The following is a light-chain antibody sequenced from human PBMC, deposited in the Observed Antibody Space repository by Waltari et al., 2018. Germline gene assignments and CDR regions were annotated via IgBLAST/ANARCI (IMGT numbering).Light chain of an antibody. CDR3: MLSYSGVCM. Sequence: QAVVTQEPSLTVSPGGTVTLTCGSLPAPATSGPHSYWFPQKPGQAPRTLIFDTDKKHSWTPARFSASLLGGKAALTLSGAQPEDEAEYFCMLSYSGVCMFGGGTQVTVL. V-gene: IGLV7-46*01. J-gene: IGLJ3*02. CDR2: DTD. CDR1: PAPATSGPH.